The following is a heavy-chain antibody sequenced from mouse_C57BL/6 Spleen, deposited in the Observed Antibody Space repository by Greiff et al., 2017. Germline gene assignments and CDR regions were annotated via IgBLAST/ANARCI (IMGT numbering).Heavy chain of an antibody. Sequence: QVQLQQSGPELVKPGASVKISCKASGYAFSSSWMNWVKQRPGKGLEWIGRIYPGDGDTNYNGKFKGKATLTADKSSSTAYLPLSSLTSENSAVYFCSSPAYYSNYGAMDYWGQGTSVTVSS. D-gene: IGHD2-5*01. V-gene: IGHV1-82*01. CDR3: SSPAYYSNYGAMDY. J-gene: IGHJ4*01. CDR2: IYPGDGDT. CDR1: GYAFSSSW.